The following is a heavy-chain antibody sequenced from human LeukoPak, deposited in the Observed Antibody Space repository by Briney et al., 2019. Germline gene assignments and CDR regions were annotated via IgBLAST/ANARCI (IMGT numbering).Heavy chain of an antibody. D-gene: IGHD6-19*01. CDR2: IGEDGSEK. CDR1: GFTFSSYW. V-gene: IGHV3-7*01. Sequence: PGGSLRLSCAASGFTFSSYWMTWVRQAPGKGLEWVANIGEDGSEKYYVDSVKGRFTISRDNAKNSLYLQVNSLRAEDTAVYYCAGLGAVAGGAWGQGTLVTVSS. CDR3: AGLGAVAGGA. J-gene: IGHJ5*02.